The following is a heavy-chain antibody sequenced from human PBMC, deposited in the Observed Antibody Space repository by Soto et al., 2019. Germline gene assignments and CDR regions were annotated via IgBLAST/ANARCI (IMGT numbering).Heavy chain of an antibody. D-gene: IGHD6-13*01. Sequence: QVQLVESGGGVVQPGRSLRLSCAASGFTFSSYAMHWVRQAPGKGLEWVAVISYDGSNKYYADSVKGRFTISRDNSKNTLYLQMNSLRADDTAVYYCARAVRIAAAGRFDYWGQGTLVTVSS. CDR1: GFTFSSYA. CDR2: ISYDGSNK. J-gene: IGHJ4*02. CDR3: ARAVRIAAAGRFDY. V-gene: IGHV3-30-3*01.